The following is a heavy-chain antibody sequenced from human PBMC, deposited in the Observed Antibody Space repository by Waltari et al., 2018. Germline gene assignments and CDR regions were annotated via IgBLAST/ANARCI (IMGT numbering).Heavy chain of an antibody. J-gene: IGHJ6*02. Sequence: QVQLVQSGAEVKKPGASVKVSCKASGYTFTSYAMHWVRQAPGQRLEWMGWINAGNGNTKYSRKFQGRVTITRDTSASTAYMELSSLRSEDTAVYYCARDQQLVQYYYYGMDVWGQGTTVTVSS. V-gene: IGHV1-3*01. D-gene: IGHD6-13*01. CDR2: INAGNGNT. CDR1: GYTFTSYA. CDR3: ARDQQLVQYYYYGMDV.